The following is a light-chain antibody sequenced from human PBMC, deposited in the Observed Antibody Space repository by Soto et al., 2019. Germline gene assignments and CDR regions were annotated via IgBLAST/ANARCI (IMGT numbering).Light chain of an antibody. Sequence: QDVVTQPPSVSGAPGQRVTISCTGSSSNIGAHYGVHWYQQLPGTAPKLLVYGNNNRPSGVPERFSGSKSGTSASLAITGLQAEDEADYYCQSYDRSLSGSVFGSGTKLTVL. CDR1: SSNIGAHYG. J-gene: IGLJ1*01. CDR2: GNN. V-gene: IGLV1-40*01. CDR3: QSYDRSLSGSV.